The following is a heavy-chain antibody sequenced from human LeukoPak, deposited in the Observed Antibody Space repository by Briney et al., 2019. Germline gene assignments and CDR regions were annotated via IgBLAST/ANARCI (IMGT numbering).Heavy chain of an antibody. D-gene: IGHD1-26*01. Sequence: PGGSLRLSCAASGFXFSSYSMNWVRQAPGKGLEWVSSISSSSSYIYYADSVKGRFTISRDNAKNSLYLQMNSLRAEDTAVYYCAREEYSGSYYFDYWGQGTLVTVSS. J-gene: IGHJ4*02. CDR1: GFXFSSYS. CDR2: ISSSSSYI. CDR3: AREEYSGSYYFDY. V-gene: IGHV3-21*01.